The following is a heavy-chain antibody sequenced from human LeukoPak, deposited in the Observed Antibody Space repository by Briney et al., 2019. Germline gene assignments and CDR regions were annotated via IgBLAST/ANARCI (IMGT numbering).Heavy chain of an antibody. D-gene: IGHD3-22*01. CDR2: INHSGST. J-gene: IGHJ4*02. CDR1: GGSFSGYY. CDR3: VRGRARSAMIVVVILDY. Sequence: SETLSLTCAVYGGSFSGYYWSWIRQPPGKGLEWIGEINHSGSTNYNPSLKSRVTISVDTSKNQFSLKLSSVTAADTAVYYFVRGRARSAMIVVVILDYWGQGTLVTVSS. V-gene: IGHV4-34*01.